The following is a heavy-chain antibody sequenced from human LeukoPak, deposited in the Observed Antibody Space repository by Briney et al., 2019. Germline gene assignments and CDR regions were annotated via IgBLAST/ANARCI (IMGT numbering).Heavy chain of an antibody. Sequence: RPGGSLRLSCTASGFAFDEHGMSWVRQVPGKGLELVSGINWSGGSTGYADPLRGRFTISRDNAKNSLYLQMDSLRAEDTALYYCARAPITSPFYFDYWGQGTLVTVSS. J-gene: IGHJ4*02. CDR2: INWSGGST. CDR3: ARAPITSPFYFDY. CDR1: GFAFDEHG. D-gene: IGHD2-2*01. V-gene: IGHV3-20*04.